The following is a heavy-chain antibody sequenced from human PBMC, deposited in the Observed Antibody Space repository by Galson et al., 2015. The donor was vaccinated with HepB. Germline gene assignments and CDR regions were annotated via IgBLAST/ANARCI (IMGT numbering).Heavy chain of an antibody. J-gene: IGHJ3*02. CDR2: IIPIFGTA. V-gene: IGHV1-69*01. D-gene: IGHD2-2*01. CDR1: GGTFSSYA. Sequence: SCKASGGTFSSYAISWVRQAPGQGLEWMGGIIPIFGTANYAQKFQGRVTVTADESASTAYMELSSLRSEDTAVYYCARDLYCSSTSCYQSGAFDIWGQGTMVTVSS. CDR3: ARDLYCSSTSCYQSGAFDI.